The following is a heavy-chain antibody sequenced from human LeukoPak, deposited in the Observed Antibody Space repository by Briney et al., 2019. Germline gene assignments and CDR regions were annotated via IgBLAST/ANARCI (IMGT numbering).Heavy chain of an antibody. CDR2: INHSGST. Sequence: SETLSLTCAVCGGSFSGYYWSWIRQPPGKGLEWIGEINHSGSTNYNPSLKSRVTISVDTSKNQFSLKLSSVTAADTAVYYCARQNFWSGYVDYWGQGTLVTVSS. V-gene: IGHV4-34*01. D-gene: IGHD3-3*01. CDR3: ARQNFWSGYVDY. J-gene: IGHJ4*02. CDR1: GGSFSGYY.